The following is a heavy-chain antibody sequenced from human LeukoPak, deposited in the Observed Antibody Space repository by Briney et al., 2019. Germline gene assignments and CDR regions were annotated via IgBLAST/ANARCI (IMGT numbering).Heavy chain of an antibody. Sequence: RSSETLSLTCTVSGGSIRSSYYYWGWIRQPPGKGLEWIGSIYDSGSTYYNPSLKSRVTISVDTSKNQFSLRLSSVTAADTAVYYCARRSFIAARSFDYWGQGTLVTVSS. J-gene: IGHJ4*02. CDR2: IYDSGST. CDR3: ARRSFIAARSFDY. CDR1: GGSIRSSYYY. V-gene: IGHV4-39*01. D-gene: IGHD6-6*01.